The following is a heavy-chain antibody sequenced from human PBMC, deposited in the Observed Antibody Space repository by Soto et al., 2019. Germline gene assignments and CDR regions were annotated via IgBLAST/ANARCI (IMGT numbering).Heavy chain of an antibody. Sequence: GGSLRLSCAASGFTVSSNYMSWVRQAPGKGLEWVSVIYSGGSTYYADSVKGRFTISRDNSKNTLYLQMNSLRAEDTAVYYCARGMGGGDCYSCYFDYWGQGTLVTVSS. J-gene: IGHJ4*02. D-gene: IGHD2-21*01. CDR2: IYSGGST. CDR3: ARGMGGGDCYSCYFDY. V-gene: IGHV3-66*01. CDR1: GFTVSSNY.